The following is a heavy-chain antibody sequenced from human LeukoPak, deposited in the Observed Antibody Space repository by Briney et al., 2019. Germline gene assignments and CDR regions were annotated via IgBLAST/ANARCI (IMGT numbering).Heavy chain of an antibody. V-gene: IGHV3-64D*09. CDR2: ISSNGGST. J-gene: IGHJ3*02. Sequence: TGGPLRLSCSASGFTFSSYAMHWVRQAPGKGLEYVSAISSNGGSTYYADSVKGRFTISRDNYKNTLNLQMSSLRAEDTAVYYCVVSYLYAFDIWGQGTMVTVSS. CDR1: GFTFSSYA. CDR3: VVSYLYAFDI. D-gene: IGHD5-18*01.